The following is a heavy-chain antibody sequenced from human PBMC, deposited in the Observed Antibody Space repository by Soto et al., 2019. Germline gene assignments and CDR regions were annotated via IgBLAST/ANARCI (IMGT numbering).Heavy chain of an antibody. J-gene: IGHJ6*02. V-gene: IGHV3-13*05. CDR3: ARLRYSSQSGYYYGMDV. CDR2: IGTAGDP. Sequence: EVQLVESGGGLVQPGGSLRLSCAASGFTFSSYDMHWVRQATGKGLEWVSAIGTAGDPYYPGSVKGRFTISRENAKNSLYLQMNSLRAEDTAVYYCARLRYSSQSGYYYGMDVWGQGTTVTVSS. CDR1: GFTFSSYD. D-gene: IGHD6-13*01.